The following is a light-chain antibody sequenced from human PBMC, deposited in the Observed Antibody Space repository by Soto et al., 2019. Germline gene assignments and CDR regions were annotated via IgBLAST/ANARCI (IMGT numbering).Light chain of an antibody. V-gene: IGKV1-39*01. CDR2: AAS. Sequence: IQMTQSPSSLSASVRERVTITCRASQSISSYLNWYQQKPGKAPKLLIYAASSLQSGVPSRFSGSGSGTDFTLTISSLQPEDFATYYCQHYDHLPITFGQGTRLEIK. CDR3: QHYDHLPIT. CDR1: QSISSY. J-gene: IGKJ5*01.